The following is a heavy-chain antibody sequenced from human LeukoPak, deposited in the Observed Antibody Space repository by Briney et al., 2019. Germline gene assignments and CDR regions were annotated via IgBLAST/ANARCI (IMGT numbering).Heavy chain of an antibody. V-gene: IGHV3-30*02. CDR3: AKGDYCSSASCPISPLGY. D-gene: IGHD2-2*01. CDR1: GFTFSSYG. Sequence: GGSLRLSCAASGFTFSSYGMHWVRQAPGKGLEWVAFIRYDGSNKYYADSVKGRFTISRDNSKNTLYLQMNSLRAEDTAVYYCAKGDYCSSASCPISPLGYWGQGTLVTVSS. CDR2: IRYDGSNK. J-gene: IGHJ4*02.